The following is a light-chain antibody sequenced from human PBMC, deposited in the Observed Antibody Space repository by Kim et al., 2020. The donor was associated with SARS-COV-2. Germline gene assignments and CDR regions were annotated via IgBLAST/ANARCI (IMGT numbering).Light chain of an antibody. CDR2: HDS. V-gene: IGLV3-1*01. J-gene: IGLJ2*01. Sequence: VAPGQTASITGSEAKLVAKYACWYQQKPAPPPVLFIYHDSKRPSGIPERFSGANSGNTATLTISGTQAMDETDYYCQAWASSTWVFGGGTQLTVL. CDR3: QAWASSTWV. CDR1: KLVAKY.